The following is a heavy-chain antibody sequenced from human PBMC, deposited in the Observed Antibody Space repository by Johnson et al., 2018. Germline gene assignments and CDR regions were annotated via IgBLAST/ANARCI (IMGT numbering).Heavy chain of an antibody. D-gene: IGHD3-22*01. V-gene: IGHV4-59*01. CDR2: ISNSGSS. CDR3: VRGFYDSSGYSAPFDC. J-gene: IGHJ4*02. CDR1: GDSSNSNY. Sequence: QVRLQEAGPGLVKASVTLSLTCSVSGDSSNSNYWSWIRRSPGKGLDWITYISNSGSSNYTPSLKRRVTMSVETSKNQFSLRLSSVTAADTAVYYCVRGFYDSSGYSAPFDCWGRGTLVTVSS.